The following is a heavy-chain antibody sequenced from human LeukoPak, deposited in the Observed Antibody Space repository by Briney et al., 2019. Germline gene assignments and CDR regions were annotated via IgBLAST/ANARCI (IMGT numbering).Heavy chain of an antibody. Sequence: SETLSLTCAVSGGSISSGNWWSWVRQSPGRGLEWIGEIYHSGSTNYNPSLKSRVTISVDTSKNQFSLKLSSVTAADTAVYFCARGPYSYDSSGAFDIWGQGTMVAVSS. CDR3: ARGPYSYDSSGAFDI. CDR2: IYHSGST. V-gene: IGHV4-4*02. D-gene: IGHD3-22*01. J-gene: IGHJ3*02. CDR1: GGSISSGNW.